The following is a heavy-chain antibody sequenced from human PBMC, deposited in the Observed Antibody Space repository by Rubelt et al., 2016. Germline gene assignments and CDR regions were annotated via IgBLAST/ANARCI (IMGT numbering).Heavy chain of an antibody. J-gene: IGHJ4*02. D-gene: IGHD2-15*01. CDR1: GGSISSSSHY. CDR2: IFTGGNT. Sequence: QLQLQESGPGLVKTSETLSLTCTVSGGSISSSSHYWGWIRQPPGKGLEWIGRIFTGGNTNYNPSLESRVTMSVDTSKNQFSLQLNSVTPEDTAVYYCARGAATPLDYWGQGTLVTVSS. CDR3: ARGAATPLDY. V-gene: IGHV4-39*07.